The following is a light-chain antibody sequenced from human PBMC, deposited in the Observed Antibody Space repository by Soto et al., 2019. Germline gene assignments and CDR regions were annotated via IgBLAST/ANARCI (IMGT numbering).Light chain of an antibody. J-gene: IGLJ3*02. CDR2: DVS. Sequence: QSALTQPSSLSGSHVQSITISCTGSNSDVGTYDFVSWHQQFPGKAPKLIIHDVSKRPSGVSTRFSGSKSGNTASLSISGLQPEDEADYYCASYTVTGTWVFGGGTKVTVL. V-gene: IGLV2-14*03. CDR3: ASYTVTGTWV. CDR1: NSDVGTYDF.